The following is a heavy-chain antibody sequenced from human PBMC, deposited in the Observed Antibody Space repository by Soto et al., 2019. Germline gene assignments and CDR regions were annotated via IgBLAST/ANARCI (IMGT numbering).Heavy chain of an antibody. CDR3: ARDYCSSTSCYYYYYYGMDV. V-gene: IGHV3-21*01. D-gene: IGHD2-2*01. Sequence: GGSLRLSCAASGFTFSSYSMNWVRQAPGKGLEWVSSISSGSSYIYYADSVKGRFTISRDNAKNSLYLQMNSLRAEDTAVYYCARDYCSSTSCYYYYYYGMDVWGQGTTVTVSS. J-gene: IGHJ6*02. CDR1: GFTFSSYS. CDR2: ISSGSSYI.